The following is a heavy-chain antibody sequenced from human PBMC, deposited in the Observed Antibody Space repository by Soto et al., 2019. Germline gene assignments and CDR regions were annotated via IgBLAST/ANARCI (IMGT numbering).Heavy chain of an antibody. V-gene: IGHV5-51*03. CDR2: IYPGDSDT. CDR3: PRRSEYHYGSGKYYGLDV. Sequence: PGESLKSSGKGAVYTLTNNWVGWVRKMSGKGLEWMGIIYPGDSDTRYSPSFQCHVTISVDKSIATAYLQWSSLKASATAMYYCPRRSEYHYGSGKYYGLDVWGQGTTVTVSS. CDR1: VYTLTNNW. D-gene: IGHD3-10*01. J-gene: IGHJ6*02.